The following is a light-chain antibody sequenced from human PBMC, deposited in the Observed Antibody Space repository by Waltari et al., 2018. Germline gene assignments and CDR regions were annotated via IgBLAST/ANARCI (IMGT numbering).Light chain of an antibody. V-gene: IGKV3-11*01. CDR3: QHRSTWPPT. Sequence: EIVLTQSPATLSLSPGERATLSCRASQSINNYLAWYQQKPGQAPRLLIYDSINRATGIPARFSGGGSGTDFTLTITSLEPEDFAFYYCQHRSTWPPTFGGGTNVVL. CDR2: DSI. J-gene: IGKJ4*01. CDR1: QSINNY.